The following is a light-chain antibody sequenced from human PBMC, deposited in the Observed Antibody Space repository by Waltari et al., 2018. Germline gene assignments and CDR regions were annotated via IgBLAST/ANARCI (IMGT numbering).Light chain of an antibody. Sequence: QSALTQPASVSGSPGQSITISCTGTSSDIGGYHYVSWYQQPPGKAPTRMIYDVSNRPSGVSNRFSGSKSGNTASLSISGLQTEDEADYYCSSYTSTGARLFGGGTKVTVL. CDR1: SSDIGGYHY. V-gene: IGLV2-14*03. CDR3: SSYTSTGARL. CDR2: DVS. J-gene: IGLJ2*01.